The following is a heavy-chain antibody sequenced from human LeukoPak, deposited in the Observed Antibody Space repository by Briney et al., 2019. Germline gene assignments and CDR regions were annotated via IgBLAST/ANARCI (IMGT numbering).Heavy chain of an antibody. CDR2: ISGSGGST. D-gene: IGHD6-13*01. Sequence: GGSLRLSCAASGFTFSSYGMTWVRQAPGKGLEWVSGISGSGGSTYYADSVKGRFTISRDNSKNTLYLQMNSLRAEDTAVYYCARNAAAGFYYYYYMDVWGKGTTVTVSS. J-gene: IGHJ6*03. V-gene: IGHV3-23*01. CDR1: GFTFSSYG. CDR3: ARNAAAGFYYYYYMDV.